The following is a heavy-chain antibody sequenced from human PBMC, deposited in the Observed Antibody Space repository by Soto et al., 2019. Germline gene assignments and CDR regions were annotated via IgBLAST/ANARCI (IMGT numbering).Heavy chain of an antibody. Sequence: QVQLVQSGAEVKKPGSSVKVSCKASGGTFSSYAISWVRQAPGQGLEWMGGIIPICGTANYAQKFQGRVTITADKSTSTTYMELSSLRSEDTAVYYCARDTYYYDSSKSLTFDPWGQGTLVTVSS. CDR3: ARDTYYYDSSKSLTFDP. J-gene: IGHJ5*02. D-gene: IGHD3-22*01. V-gene: IGHV1-69*06. CDR1: GGTFSSYA. CDR2: IIPICGTA.